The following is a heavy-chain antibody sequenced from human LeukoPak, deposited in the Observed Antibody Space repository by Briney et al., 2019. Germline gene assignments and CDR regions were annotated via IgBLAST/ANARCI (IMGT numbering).Heavy chain of an antibody. CDR3: ARLVYPFDY. CDR2: ISSNGGST. CDR1: RFTFSSYA. J-gene: IGHJ4*02. V-gene: IGHV3-64*01. D-gene: IGHD2-8*02. Sequence: GGALRLSCAGTRFTFSSYAMHWVRQAAGKGVEYVSGISSNGGSTYYTNPVKGRFTISTDNSKNTLYLQMGSRRAEDMAVYYCARLVYPFDYWGQGTLVTVSS.